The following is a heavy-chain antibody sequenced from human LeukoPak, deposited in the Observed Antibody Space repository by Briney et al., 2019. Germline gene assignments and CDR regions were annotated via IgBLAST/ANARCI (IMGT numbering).Heavy chain of an antibody. J-gene: IGHJ5*02. V-gene: IGHV4-59*12. CDR3: ARDTGINWFDP. Sequence: SETLSLTCTVSDGSISSYYWSWIRQPPGKGLEWIGYIYYSGTTNYNPSLKSRVTISVDTSKNQFSLKLSSVTAADTAVYYCARDTGINWFDPWGQGTLVTVSS. CDR2: IYYSGTT. D-gene: IGHD2-8*02. CDR1: DGSISSYY.